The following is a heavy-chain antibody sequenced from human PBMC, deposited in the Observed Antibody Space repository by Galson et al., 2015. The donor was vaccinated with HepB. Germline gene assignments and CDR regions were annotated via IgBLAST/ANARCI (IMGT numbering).Heavy chain of an antibody. Sequence: ASGYTLTSYAMNWVRQAPGQGLEWMGWINTNTGNPTYAQGFTGRFVFSLDTSVSTAYLQISSLKAEDTAVYYCARASPPIVVVPAAIQYFDLWGRGTLVTVSS. D-gene: IGHD2-2*01. J-gene: IGHJ2*01. CDR1: GYTLTSYA. CDR2: INTNTGNP. V-gene: IGHV7-4-1*02. CDR3: ARASPPIVVVPAAIQYFDL.